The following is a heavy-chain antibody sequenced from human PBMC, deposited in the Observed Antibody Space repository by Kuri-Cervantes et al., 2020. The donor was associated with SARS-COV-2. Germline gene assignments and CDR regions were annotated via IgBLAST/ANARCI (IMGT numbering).Heavy chain of an antibody. CDR1: GYSISSGYY. J-gene: IGHJ2*01. D-gene: IGHD1-1*01. V-gene: IGHV4-38-2*01. CDR3: ARIRHPYWYFDL. CDR2: IYHSGST. Sequence: SETLSLTCAASGYSISSGYYWGWIRQPSGKGLEWIAIIYHSGSTYYNPSLKSRVTISLDTSKNQFSLKLSSVTAADTAVYYCARIRHPYWYFDLWGRGTLVTVSS.